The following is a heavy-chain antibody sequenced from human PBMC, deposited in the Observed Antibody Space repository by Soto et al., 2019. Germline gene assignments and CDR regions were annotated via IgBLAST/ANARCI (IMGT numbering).Heavy chain of an antibody. CDR2: LYTGTDT. D-gene: IGHD1-26*01. CDR3: ARSRYTGTYPGRFLDY. CDR1: GFTVSSTY. V-gene: IGHV3-53*01. J-gene: IGHJ4*02. Sequence: LGGSLRLSCAASGFTVSSTYLTWVRQAPGKGLEWVAILYTGTDTVYADSVKGRFAISRDSSKNTFYLQMNSLRAEDTAMYFCARSRYTGTYPGRFLDYWGQGSLVTVSS.